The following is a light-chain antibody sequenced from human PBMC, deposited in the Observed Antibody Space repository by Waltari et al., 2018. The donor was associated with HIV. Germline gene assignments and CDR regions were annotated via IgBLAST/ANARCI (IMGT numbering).Light chain of an antibody. J-gene: IGLJ1*01. CDR3: SAYASGYTYV. V-gene: IGLV2-14*03. Sequence: QSALTPPASVSGSPGQSITISCTATSSDVGDYKYCSWYQQHPGTVPRLIIYDVSNRPSGVSSRFSGSKSGNTASLTISGLQGDDEADYFCSAYASGYTYVFGPGTKVTVL. CDR2: DVS. CDR1: SSDVGDYKY.